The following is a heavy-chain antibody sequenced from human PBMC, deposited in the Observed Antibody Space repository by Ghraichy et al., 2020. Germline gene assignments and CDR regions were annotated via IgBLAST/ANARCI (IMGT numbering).Heavy chain of an antibody. Sequence: ESLNISCTVSGGSIISNHRWSWVRQAPGKGLECIAEIFHSGSTNYNPSLKSRVTMSVDTSKNQFSLKLSSVTAADTAVYYCARTSYFGSAFDPWGQGTLVTVSS. CDR2: IFHSGST. CDR3: ARTSYFGSAFDP. CDR1: GGSIISNHR. D-gene: IGHD3-10*01. J-gene: IGHJ5*02. V-gene: IGHV4-4*02.